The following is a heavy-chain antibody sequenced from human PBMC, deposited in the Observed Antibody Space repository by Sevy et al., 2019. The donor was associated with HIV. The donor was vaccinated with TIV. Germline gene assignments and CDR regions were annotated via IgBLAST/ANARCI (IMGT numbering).Heavy chain of an antibody. CDR1: GHTFIGYY. Sequence: ASVKVSCKASGHTFIGYYIHWVRQAPGQGPEWMGRINPNTGGTDYAQKFQGRVTLTRDTSISTAYMDLARLKFDDTAVYYCPGQTLGWYNWFDPWGQGTLVTVSS. CDR3: PGQTLGWYNWFDP. D-gene: IGHD6-19*01. J-gene: IGHJ5*02. V-gene: IGHV1-2*06. CDR2: INPNTGGT.